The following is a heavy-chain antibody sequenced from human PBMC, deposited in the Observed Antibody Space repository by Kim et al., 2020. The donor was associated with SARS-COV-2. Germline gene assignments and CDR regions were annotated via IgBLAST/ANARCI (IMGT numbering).Heavy chain of an antibody. V-gene: IGHV3-64*02. CDR3: ARDLHWGYFDY. CDR2: T. D-gene: IGHD3-16*01. Sequence: TYYADSVKGRFTISRDNSTNTQYLQMGSLRAEDMAVYYCARDLHWGYFDYWGQGTLVTVSS. J-gene: IGHJ4*02.